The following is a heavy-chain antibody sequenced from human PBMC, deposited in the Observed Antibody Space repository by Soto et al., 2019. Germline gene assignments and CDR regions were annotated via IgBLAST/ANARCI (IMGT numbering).Heavy chain of an antibody. CDR1: GYTFTSYG. CDR2: ISAYNGNT. D-gene: IGHD3-10*01. V-gene: IGHV1-18*01. Sequence: ASVKVSCKASGYTFTSYGISWVRQAPGQGLEWMGWISAYNGNTNYAQKLQGRVTITADESTSTAYMELSSLRSEDTAVYYCARDIAYGSGSYKGTSFDPWGRGTLVTVSS. J-gene: IGHJ5*02. CDR3: ARDIAYGSGSYKGTSFDP.